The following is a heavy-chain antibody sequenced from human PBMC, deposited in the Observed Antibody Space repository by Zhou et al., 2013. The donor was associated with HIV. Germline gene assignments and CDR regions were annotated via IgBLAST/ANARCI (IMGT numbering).Heavy chain of an antibody. V-gene: IGHV1-69*04. Sequence: QVQLVQSGAEVKKPGSSVKVSCKASGGTFSSYAISWVRQAPGQGLEWMGRIIPILGIANYAQKFQGRVTITADKSTSTAYMELSSLRSEDTAVYYCARDNIDSWSGYNFDYWGQGTLVTVSS. J-gene: IGHJ4*02. CDR1: GGTFSSYA. D-gene: IGHD3-3*01. CDR3: ARDNIDSWSGYNFDY. CDR2: IIPILGIA.